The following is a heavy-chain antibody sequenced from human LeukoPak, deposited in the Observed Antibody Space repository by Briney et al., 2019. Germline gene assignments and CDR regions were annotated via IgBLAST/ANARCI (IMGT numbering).Heavy chain of an antibody. CDR2: INSNNGAT. D-gene: IGHD5-18*01. CDR3: ARGVYNYGLDY. V-gene: IGHV1-2*02. J-gene: IGHJ4*02. CDR1: GYTFTEYY. Sequence: ASVKVSCKASGYTFTEYYIHWVRQAPGQGLEWMGWINSNNGATVYAQKFEGRVTMTRDTSISTAKMELSSLRSDETAVYCCARGVYNYGLDYWGQGTLVTVSS.